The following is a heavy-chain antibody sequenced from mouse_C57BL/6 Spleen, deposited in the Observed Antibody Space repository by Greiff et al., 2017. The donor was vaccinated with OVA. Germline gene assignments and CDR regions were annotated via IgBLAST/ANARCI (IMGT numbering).Heavy chain of an antibody. V-gene: IGHV1-50*01. Sequence: VKLQQPGAELVKPGASVKLSCKASGYTFTSYWMQWVKQRPGQGLEWIGEIDPSDSYTNYNQKFKGKATLTVDTSSSTAYMQLSSLTSEDSAVYYCARGTGTGYAMDYWGQGTSVTVSS. CDR3: ARGTGTGYAMDY. CDR2: IDPSDSYT. CDR1: GYTFTSYW. D-gene: IGHD4-1*01. J-gene: IGHJ4*01.